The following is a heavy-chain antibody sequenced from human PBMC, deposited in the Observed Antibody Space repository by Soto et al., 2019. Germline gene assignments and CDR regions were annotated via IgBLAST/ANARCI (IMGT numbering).Heavy chain of an antibody. CDR1: GFTFSSYS. V-gene: IGHV3-21*01. CDR3: ARDLSGVTGTNWFDP. D-gene: IGHD1-20*01. CDR2: ISSSSSYI. Sequence: EVQLVESGGGLVKPGGSLRLSCAASGFTFSSYSMNWVRQAPGKGLEWVSSISSSSSYIYYAHSVKGRFPISRDNAKNSLYLQMNRLRAEDTAVYYCARDLSGVTGTNWFDPWGQGTLVTVSS. J-gene: IGHJ5*02.